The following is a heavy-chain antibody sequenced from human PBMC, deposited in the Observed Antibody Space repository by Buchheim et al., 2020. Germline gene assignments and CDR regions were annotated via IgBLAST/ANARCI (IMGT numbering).Heavy chain of an antibody. CDR3: ARRITIFGVVTPSGYGMDV. J-gene: IGHJ6*02. V-gene: IGHV3-48*01. Sequence: EVQLVESGGGLVQPGGSLRLSCAASGFTFSSYSMNWVRQAPGKGLEWVSYISSSSSTIYYADSVMGRFTISRDNAKNSLYLQMNSLRAEDTAVYYCARRITIFGVVTPSGYGMDVWGQGTT. D-gene: IGHD3-3*01. CDR1: GFTFSSYS. CDR2: ISSSSSTI.